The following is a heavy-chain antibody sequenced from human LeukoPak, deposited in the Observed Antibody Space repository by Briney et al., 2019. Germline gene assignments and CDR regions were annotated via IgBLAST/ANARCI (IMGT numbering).Heavy chain of an antibody. CDR3: AKAVAASWYYFDY. D-gene: IGHD2-15*01. CDR2: IYRGGST. CDR1: GFTVSTTY. Sequence: GGSLRLSCAASGFTVSTTYMSWVRQAPGKGLEWVSIIYRGGSTYYADSVKGRLTISRDNSKNTLYLQMNTLRTEDTAVYYCAKAVAASWYYFDYWGQGTLVTVSS. J-gene: IGHJ4*02. V-gene: IGHV3-53*01.